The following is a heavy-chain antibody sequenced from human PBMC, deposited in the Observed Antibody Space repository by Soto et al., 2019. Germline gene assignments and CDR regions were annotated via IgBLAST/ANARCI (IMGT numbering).Heavy chain of an antibody. V-gene: IGHV1-18*01. D-gene: IGHD3-16*02. CDR3: AKTYDYIWGSYRPLFDY. Sequence: QVQLVQSGAEVKKPGASVKVSCKASGYTFTSYGISWVRQAPGQGLEWMGWISAYNGNTNYAQKLQGRVTMTTDTSTRTAYMELRSLRSDDTAVYYCAKTYDYIWGSYRPLFDYWGQGTLVTVSS. J-gene: IGHJ4*02. CDR1: GYTFTSYG. CDR2: ISAYNGNT.